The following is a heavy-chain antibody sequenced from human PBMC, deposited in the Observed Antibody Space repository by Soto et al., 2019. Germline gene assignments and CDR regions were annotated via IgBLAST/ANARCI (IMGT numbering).Heavy chain of an antibody. Sequence: GGSLRLSCAASGFTFSPYGMPWVRQAPGKGLEWVAVISYDGSNKYYADSVKGRFTISRDNSKNTLYLQMNSLRAEDTAVYYCAKDGRPRYWELKLVGGMYVWARGTTVT. V-gene: IGHV3-30*18. J-gene: IGHJ6*02. CDR3: AKDGRPRYWELKLVGGMYV. CDR1: GFTFSPYG. D-gene: IGHD3-10*01. CDR2: ISYDGSNK.